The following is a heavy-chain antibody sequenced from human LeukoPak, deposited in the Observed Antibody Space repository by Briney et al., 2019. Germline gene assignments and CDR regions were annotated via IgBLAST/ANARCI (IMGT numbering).Heavy chain of an antibody. J-gene: IGHJ1*01. CDR3: ARVFTVAGTEYFQH. Sequence: GGSLRLSCAASGFSLSNYWMHWVRQAPGKGLVWVSRINSDGSSISYADSVKGRFTISRDNAKNTLFLQMNSLRAEDTAMYYCARVFTVAGTEYFQHWGQGTLVIVSS. CDR1: GFSLSNYW. V-gene: IGHV3-74*01. D-gene: IGHD6-19*01. CDR2: INSDGSSI.